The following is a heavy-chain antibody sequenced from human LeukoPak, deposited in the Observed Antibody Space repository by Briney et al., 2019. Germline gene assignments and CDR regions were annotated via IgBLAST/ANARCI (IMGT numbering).Heavy chain of an antibody. J-gene: IGHJ4*02. CDR1: GFTFSSYA. CDR2: ISGSGGST. Sequence: DPGGSLRLSCAASGFTFSSYAMSWVRQAPGKGLEWVSAISGSGGSTYYADSVKGRFTISRDNSRNTLYLQMNCLRAEDTAVYYCAKDDCSSTSCSGVYWGQGTLVTVSS. CDR3: AKDDCSSTSCSGVY. V-gene: IGHV3-23*01. D-gene: IGHD2-2*01.